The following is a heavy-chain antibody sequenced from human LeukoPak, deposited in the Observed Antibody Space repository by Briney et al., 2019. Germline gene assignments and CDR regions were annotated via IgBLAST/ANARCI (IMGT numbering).Heavy chain of an antibody. D-gene: IGHD6-25*01. CDR2: INHSGTI. Sequence: PSETLSLTCAVYGDSFSGYYRGWIRQPPGKGLEWIGEINHSGTINYNPSLKSRVTILVDTSKNQFSLNLSSVTAADTAVYYCARGVAGSSGLLYYFDYWGQGALVIVSS. CDR3: ARGVAGSSGLLYYFDY. V-gene: IGHV4-34*01. CDR1: GDSFSGYY. J-gene: IGHJ4*02.